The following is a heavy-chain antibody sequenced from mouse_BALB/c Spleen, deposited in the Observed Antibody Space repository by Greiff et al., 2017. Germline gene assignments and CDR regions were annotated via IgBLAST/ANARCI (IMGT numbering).Heavy chain of an antibody. CDR1: GFTFSNYW. V-gene: IGHV6-6*02. CDR3: TRFPYYDYDAMDY. J-gene: IGHJ4*01. CDR2: IRLKSNNYAT. Sequence: EVHLVESGGGLVQPGGSMKLSCVASGFTFSNYWMNWVRQSPEKGLEWVAEIRLKSNNYATHYAESVKGRFTISRDDSKSSVYLQMNNLRAEDTGIYYCTRFPYYDYDAMDYWGQGTSVTVSS. D-gene: IGHD2-10*01.